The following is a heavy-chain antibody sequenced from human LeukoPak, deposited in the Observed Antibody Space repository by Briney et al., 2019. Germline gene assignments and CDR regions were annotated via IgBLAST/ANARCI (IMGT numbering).Heavy chain of an antibody. CDR2: IYYSGST. CDR3: ARDDGGDYGSGGMDV. CDR1: GGSISSYY. V-gene: IGHV4-59*01. Sequence: SETLSLTCAVSGGSISSYYWSWIRQPPGKGLEWIGYIYYSGSTNYNPSLKSRVTISVDTSKNQFSLKLSSVTAADTAVYYCARDDGGDYGSGGMDVWGQGTTVTVSS. J-gene: IGHJ6*02. D-gene: IGHD4-17*01.